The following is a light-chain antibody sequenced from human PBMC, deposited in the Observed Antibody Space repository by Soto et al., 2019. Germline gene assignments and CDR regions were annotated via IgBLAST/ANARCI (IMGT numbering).Light chain of an antibody. V-gene: IGLV2-8*01. J-gene: IGLJ3*02. Sequence: QSVLTQPPSASGSPGQSVTISCTGTSSDVGGYNYVSWYQQHPGKAPKLMIYEVTKRPSGVPDRFSASKSGNTASLTVPGLQAEDEADYYCSSYAGRNNLVFGGGTKVTVL. CDR2: EVT. CDR1: SSDVGGYNY. CDR3: SSYAGRNNLV.